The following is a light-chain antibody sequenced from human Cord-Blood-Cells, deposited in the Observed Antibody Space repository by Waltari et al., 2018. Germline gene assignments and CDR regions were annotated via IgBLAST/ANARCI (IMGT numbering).Light chain of an antibody. CDR3: CSYAGSSTLV. CDR1: SSDVGSYNL. CDR2: EGS. V-gene: IGLV2-23*01. Sequence: QSALPQPASVSGSPGHPITISCTETSSDVGSYNLVTWYQQHPGKAPKLMIYEGSKRPSGVSNRFSGSKSGNTASLTISVLQAEDESDYYCCSYAGSSTLVFGGGTKLTVL. J-gene: IGLJ3*02.